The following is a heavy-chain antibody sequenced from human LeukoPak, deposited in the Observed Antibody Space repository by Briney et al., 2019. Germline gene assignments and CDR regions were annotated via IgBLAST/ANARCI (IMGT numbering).Heavy chain of an antibody. CDR1: GFTFSSYS. Sequence: PGGSLRLSCVASGFTFSSYSMNWVRQAPGKGLEWVSSISSSSSYIYYADSVKGRFTISRDNAKNSLYLQMNSLRAEDTAVYYCARDREYDSSGYFGYWGQGTLVTVSS. D-gene: IGHD3-22*01. CDR2: ISSSSSYI. V-gene: IGHV3-21*01. J-gene: IGHJ4*02. CDR3: ARDREYDSSGYFGY.